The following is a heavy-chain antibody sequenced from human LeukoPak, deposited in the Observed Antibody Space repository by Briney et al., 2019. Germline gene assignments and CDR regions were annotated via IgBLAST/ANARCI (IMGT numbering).Heavy chain of an antibody. D-gene: IGHD1-26*01. Sequence: ASVKVSCKVSGYILTDLSMHWVRQAPGKGLEWMGGFDLEDGESIYAQKFQGRVTMTEDTSTDTAYMDLSSLRSEDTAVYYCATDLARVGGSYGFDSWGQGTLVTVSS. V-gene: IGHV1-24*01. J-gene: IGHJ4*02. CDR2: FDLEDGES. CDR1: GYILTDLS. CDR3: ATDLARVGGSYGFDS.